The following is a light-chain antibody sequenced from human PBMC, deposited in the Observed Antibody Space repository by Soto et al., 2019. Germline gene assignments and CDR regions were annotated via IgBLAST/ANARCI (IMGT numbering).Light chain of an antibody. Sequence: QSALTQPASVSGSPGQSITIPCTGTSSDFGDYHYVSWCQQHPGKAPRLLIYDVSYRPSGVSNRFAGSKSGDTASLTISGLQPEDEADYYCSSYTTSNTVLFGGGTKLTVL. CDR1: SSDFGDYHY. J-gene: IGLJ3*02. CDR3: SSYTTSNTVL. CDR2: DVS. V-gene: IGLV2-14*03.